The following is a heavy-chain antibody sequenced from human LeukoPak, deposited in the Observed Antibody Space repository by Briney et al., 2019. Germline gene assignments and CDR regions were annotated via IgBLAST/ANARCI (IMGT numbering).Heavy chain of an antibody. D-gene: IGHD3-3*01. J-gene: IGHJ6*04. CDR3: ARPGWGYYDFWSGYYSDPAAGV. CDR2: IYYNSGTT. CDR1: GASISSSDYY. Sequence: SETLSLTCTVSGASISSSDYYWGWIRQPPGKGLECVGSIYYNSGTTQYNPSLESRVTISVDTSKNQFSLRLSSVTAADTAVYYCARPGWGYYDFWSGYYSDPAAGVWGKGTTVTVSS. V-gene: IGHV4-39*01.